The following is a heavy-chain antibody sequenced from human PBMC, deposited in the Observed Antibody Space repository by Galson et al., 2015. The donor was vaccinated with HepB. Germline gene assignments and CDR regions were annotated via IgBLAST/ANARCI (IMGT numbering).Heavy chain of an antibody. V-gene: IGHV1-3*01. CDR1: GYTFTSYA. J-gene: IGHJ5*02. D-gene: IGHD2-8*02. CDR2: INAGNGNT. Sequence: SVKVSCKASGYTFTSYAMHWVRQAPGQRLEWMGWINAGNGNTKYSQKFQGRVTITRDTSASTAYMELSSLRSEDTAVYYCARAGSVLVVYAISSWFDPWGQGTLVTVSS. CDR3: ARAGSVLVVYAISSWFDP.